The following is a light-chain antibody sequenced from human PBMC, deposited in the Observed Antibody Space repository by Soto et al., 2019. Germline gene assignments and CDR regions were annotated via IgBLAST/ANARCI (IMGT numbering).Light chain of an antibody. J-gene: IGKJ1*01. CDR2: GAS. Sequence: EIVMTQSPATLSVSPGERATLSCRASQSVGSSLAWYQQKPGQAPRLVMYGASSRATGIPDRFSGSGSGTDFTLTISRLEAEDFAVYFCQQYGSSPRTFGQGTKVDIK. CDR1: QSVGSS. V-gene: IGKV3-20*01. CDR3: QQYGSSPRT.